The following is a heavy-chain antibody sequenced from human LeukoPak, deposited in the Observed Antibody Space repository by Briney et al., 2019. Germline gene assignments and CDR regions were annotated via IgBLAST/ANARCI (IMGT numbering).Heavy chain of an antibody. Sequence: GGSLRLSCAASGFTFSTSGMHWVRQSPGKGLDWVAFIRNDGTKKNYADSVKGRFTISRDNAKNSLYLQMNSLRAEDTAVYYCAELGITMIGGVWGKGTTVTISS. CDR2: IRNDGTKK. CDR3: AELGITMIGGV. D-gene: IGHD3-10*02. CDR1: GFTFSTSG. J-gene: IGHJ6*04. V-gene: IGHV3-30*02.